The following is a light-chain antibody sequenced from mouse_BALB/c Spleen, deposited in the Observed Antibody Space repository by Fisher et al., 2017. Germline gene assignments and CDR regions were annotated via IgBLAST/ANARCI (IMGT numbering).Light chain of an antibody. Sequence: IVMTQSTAIMSASPGEKVTITCSVSSSISSSNLHWYQQKSGTSPKLWIYSTSNLASGVPARFSGSGSGTSYSLTISRMEAEDAATYYCQQRSSYPYTFGGGTKLEIK. CDR3: QQRSSYPYT. V-gene: IGKV4-57*01. CDR1: SSISS. J-gene: IGKJ2*01. CDR2: STS.